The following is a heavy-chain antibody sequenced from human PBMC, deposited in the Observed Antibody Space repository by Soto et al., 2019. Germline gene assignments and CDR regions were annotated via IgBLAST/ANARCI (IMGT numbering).Heavy chain of an antibody. CDR3: AKDYGSGWTMGYF. CDR2: ISYDGSNK. D-gene: IGHD6-19*01. CDR1: GFTFRSYG. J-gene: IGHJ4*02. Sequence: QVQLVESGGGVVQPGRSLRLSCAASGFTFRSYGMHWVRQAPGKGLEWVAVISYDGSNKFYADSVKGRFTISRDNSKNTLYIQVNSLRAEDTAMYYCAKDYGSGWTMGYFWGQGTLVTVSA. V-gene: IGHV3-30*18.